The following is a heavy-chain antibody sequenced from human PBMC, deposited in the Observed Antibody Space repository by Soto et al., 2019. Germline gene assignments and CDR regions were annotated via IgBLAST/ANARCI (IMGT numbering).Heavy chain of an antibody. CDR3: VRQGGVVAEGRWFDP. Sequence: SETLSRTCTVSGYSISSGYHWAWIRQPPGQGLEWLGSVHYSGNTYYNPSLKSRLTISVDKSKNQFSLNLSSVTAADTAVYYCVRQGGVVAEGRWFDPWGQGSLGTVAS. J-gene: IGHJ5*02. CDR1: GYSISSGYH. V-gene: IGHV4-38-2*02. CDR2: VHYSGNT. D-gene: IGHD2-15*01.